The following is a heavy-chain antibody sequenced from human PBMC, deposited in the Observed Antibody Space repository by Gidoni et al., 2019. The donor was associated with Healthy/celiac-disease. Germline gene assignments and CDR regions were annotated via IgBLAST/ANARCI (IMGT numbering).Heavy chain of an antibody. CDR3: ARSSGWPRVETYYFDY. D-gene: IGHD6-19*01. J-gene: IGHJ4*02. CDR2: IYYSGST. CDR1: GGSIRSVGYY. Sequence: QVQLQESGPGLVKPSQTLSLPCTVPGGSIRSVGYYWRWIRQHTGKGLEWIGYIYYSGSTYYNPSLKSRVTISGDTSKNQFSLKLSSVTAADTAVYYCARSSGWPRVETYYFDYWGQGTLVTVS. V-gene: IGHV4-31*03.